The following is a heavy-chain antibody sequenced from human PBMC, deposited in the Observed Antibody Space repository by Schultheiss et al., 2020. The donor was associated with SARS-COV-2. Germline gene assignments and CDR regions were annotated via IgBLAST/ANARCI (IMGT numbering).Heavy chain of an antibody. CDR1: GFTFSSYG. CDR3: ARETKGASTAALSDAFDI. J-gene: IGHJ3*02. D-gene: IGHD6-13*01. Sequence: GGSLRLSCAASGFTFSSYGMHWVRQAPGKGLEWVAVIWYDGSNKYYADSVKGRFTISRDNAKNSLYLQMNSLRAEDTAVYYCARETKGASTAALSDAFDIWGQGTMVTVSS. CDR2: IWYDGSNK. V-gene: IGHV3-33*01.